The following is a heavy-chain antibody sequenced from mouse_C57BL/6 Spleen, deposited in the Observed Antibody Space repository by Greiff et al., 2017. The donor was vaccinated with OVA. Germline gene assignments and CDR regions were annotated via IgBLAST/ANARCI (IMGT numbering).Heavy chain of an antibody. V-gene: IGHV1-4*01. D-gene: IGHD2-4*01. CDR2: INPSSGYT. J-gene: IGHJ2*01. CDR3: ARSVGYDYDGGFDY. Sequence: QVQLKQSGAELARPGASVKMSCKASGYTFTSYTMHWVKQRPGQGLEWIGYINPSSGYTKYNQKFKDKATLTADKSSSTAYMQLSSLTSEDSAVYYCARSVGYDYDGGFDYWGQGTTLTVSS. CDR1: GYTFTSYT.